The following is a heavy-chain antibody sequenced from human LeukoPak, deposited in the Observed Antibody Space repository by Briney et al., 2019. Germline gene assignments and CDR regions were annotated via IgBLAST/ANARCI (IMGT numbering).Heavy chain of an antibody. V-gene: IGHV4-59*01. CDR3: ARVYYSNSYDYWYFDL. CDR1: GGSISSYY. Sequence: PSETLSLTCTVSGGSISSYYWSWIRQPPGKGLEWIRHIFYSGSTNYNPSLKSRVTISVDTSKNQFSLKLSSVTAADTAVYYCARVYYSNSYDYWYFDLWGRGTLVTVSS. CDR2: IFYSGST. D-gene: IGHD6-13*01. J-gene: IGHJ2*01.